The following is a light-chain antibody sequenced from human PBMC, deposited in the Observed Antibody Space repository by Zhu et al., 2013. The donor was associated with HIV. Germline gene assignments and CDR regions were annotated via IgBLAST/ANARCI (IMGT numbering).Light chain of an antibody. J-gene: IGKJ5*01. V-gene: IGKV3-20*01. CDR1: QSVSSNF. CDR2: AAS. Sequence: DIVLTQSPATLSLSPGDRATLSCRASQSVSSNFLAWYQQKPGQAPRLLIYAASTRATDTPDRFGGSGSRTDFTLTINRLQPDDFAVYYCQQYGDSPITFGQGTRLQIK. CDR3: QQYGDSPIT.